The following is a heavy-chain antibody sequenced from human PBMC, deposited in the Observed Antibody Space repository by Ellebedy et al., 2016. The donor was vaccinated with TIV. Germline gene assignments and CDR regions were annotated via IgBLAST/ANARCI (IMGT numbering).Heavy chain of an antibody. CDR3: ARVQLELLTVESYYYYMDV. CDR2: IYSSGST. V-gene: IGHV4-59*01. D-gene: IGHD1-26*01. CDR1: GDSINNYY. J-gene: IGHJ6*03. Sequence: GSLRLSCTVSGDSINNYYWSWIRQPPGEGLEWIGYIYSSGSTNYNPSLKSRVTISVDTSKNQFSLRLSSVSAADTAVYYCARVQLELLTVESYYYYMDVWGKGTTVTVSS.